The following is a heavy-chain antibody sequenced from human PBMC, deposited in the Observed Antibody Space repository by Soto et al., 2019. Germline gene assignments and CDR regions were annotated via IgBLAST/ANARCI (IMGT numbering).Heavy chain of an antibody. D-gene: IGHD1-26*01. V-gene: IGHV3-30*03. CDR1: GFSFNSYG. CDR2: ISYDSTKT. CDR3: ARTRSAWSDFHYYSLDV. Sequence: PGGSLRLSCAASGFSFNSYGMPWVRQGPGNGLEWVAFISYDSTKTYYADSVKGRFTISRDNSTSALYVQLNVLTVEDTDVYYCARTRSAWSDFHYYSLDVWGQGTTVTVSS. J-gene: IGHJ6*02.